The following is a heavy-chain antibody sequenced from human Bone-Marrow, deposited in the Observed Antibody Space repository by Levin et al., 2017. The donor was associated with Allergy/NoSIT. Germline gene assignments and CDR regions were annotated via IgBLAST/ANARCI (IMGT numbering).Heavy chain of an antibody. D-gene: IGHD6-6*01. CDR3: ARDSSSSATDAFDI. Sequence: VASVKVSCKASGYTFTSYEINWVRQATGQGLEWVGWMNPNSGITGYAQKFQGRVTMTWNTSISTTYMELSSLRSEDTAVYYCARDSSSSATDAFDIWGQGTMVTVSS. CDR2: MNPNSGIT. J-gene: IGHJ3*02. V-gene: IGHV1-8*01. CDR1: GYTFTSYE.